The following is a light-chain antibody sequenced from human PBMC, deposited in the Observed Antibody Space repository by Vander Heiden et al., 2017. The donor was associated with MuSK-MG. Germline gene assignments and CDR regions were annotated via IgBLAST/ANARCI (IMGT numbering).Light chain of an antibody. V-gene: IGLV3-1*01. Sequence: SYELTQPPSVSVSPGQPASITCSGDKLGDKYACWYQQKPGQSPVLVIYQDSKRPSGIPERFSGSNSGNTATLTISGTQAMDEADYYCQAWDSSTPYVFGTGTKVTVL. CDR3: QAWDSSTPYV. J-gene: IGLJ1*01. CDR1: KLGDKY. CDR2: QDS.